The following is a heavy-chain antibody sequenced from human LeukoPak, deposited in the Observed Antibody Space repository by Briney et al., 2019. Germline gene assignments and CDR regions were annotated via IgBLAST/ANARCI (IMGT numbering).Heavy chain of an antibody. D-gene: IGHD6-13*01. Sequence: NPSETLSLTCTVSGGSISSGSYYWSWIRQPAGKGLEWIGRIYTSGSTNYNPSLKSRVTISVDTSKNQFSLKLSSVTAADTAVYYCARGLVRSHYYYMDVWGKGTTVTVSS. CDR3: ARGLVRSHYYYMDV. CDR1: GGSISSGSYY. CDR2: IYTSGST. V-gene: IGHV4-61*02. J-gene: IGHJ6*03.